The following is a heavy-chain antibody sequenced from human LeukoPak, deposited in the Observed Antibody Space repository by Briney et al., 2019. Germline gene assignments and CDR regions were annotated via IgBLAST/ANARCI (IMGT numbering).Heavy chain of an antibody. CDR2: IFYSGST. CDR1: GGSISSSDYY. CDR3: ARGPEDYFDY. V-gene: IGHV4-39*07. Sequence: SETLSLTCTVSGGSISSSDYYWGWIRQPPGKGPEWIGSIFYSGSTYYNPSLKSRVTISVDTSKNEASLKLSSVTAADTAVYYCARGPEDYFDYWGQGTLVTVSS. J-gene: IGHJ4*02.